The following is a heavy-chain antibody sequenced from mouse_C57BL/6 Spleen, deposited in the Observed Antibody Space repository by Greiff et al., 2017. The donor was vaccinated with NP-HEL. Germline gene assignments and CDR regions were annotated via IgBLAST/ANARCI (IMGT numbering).Heavy chain of an antibody. CDR3: ARVTAQARFDY. CDR1: GFTFSDYY. D-gene: IGHD3-2*02. J-gene: IGHJ2*01. CDR2: INYDGSST. Sequence: EVKVVESEGGLVQPGSSMKLSCTASGFTFSDYYMAWVRQVPEKGLEWVANINYDGSSTYYLDSLKSRFIISRDNAKNILYLQMSSLKSEDTATYYCARVTAQARFDYWGQGTTLTVSS. V-gene: IGHV5-16*01.